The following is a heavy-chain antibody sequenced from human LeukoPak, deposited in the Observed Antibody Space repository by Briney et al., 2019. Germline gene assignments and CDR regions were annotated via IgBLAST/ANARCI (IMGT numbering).Heavy chain of an antibody. V-gene: IGHV1-18*01. CDR1: GYTFTSYG. CDR3: AREREGYCSSTSCFYFDY. Sequence: ASVKVSCKASGYTFTSYGISWVRQAPGQGLEWMGWISAYNGNTNYTQKLQGRVTMTTDTSTSTAYMELRSLRSDDTAVYYCAREREGYCSSTSCFYFDYWGQGTLVTVSS. D-gene: IGHD2-2*01. CDR2: ISAYNGNT. J-gene: IGHJ4*02.